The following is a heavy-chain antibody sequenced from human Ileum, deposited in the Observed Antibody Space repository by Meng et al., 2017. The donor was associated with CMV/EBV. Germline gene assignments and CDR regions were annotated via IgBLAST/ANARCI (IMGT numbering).Heavy chain of an antibody. CDR1: GASMSSYC. D-gene: IGHD6-13*01. V-gene: IGHV4-59*01. Sequence: QRPGTGLVNPSETRSLTCTFSGASMSSYCWSWIRHTPGKGLEWIGYMCYNGDTNYNPSLKSRVTISGDTSKNQFSLKLSSVTAADTAVYYCALRGSAAGTFQYWGQGTLVTVSS. CDR2: MCYNGDT. CDR3: ALRGSAAGTFQY. J-gene: IGHJ1*01.